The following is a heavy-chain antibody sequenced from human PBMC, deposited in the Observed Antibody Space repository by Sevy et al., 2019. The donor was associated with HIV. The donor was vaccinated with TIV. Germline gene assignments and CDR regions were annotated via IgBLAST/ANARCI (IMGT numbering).Heavy chain of an antibody. CDR1: GFSFDDYA. J-gene: IGHJ5*02. V-gene: IGHV3-7*03. Sequence: GGSLRLSCAASGFSFDDYAMHWVRQAPGKGLEWVANIKQDGSEKYYVDSVKGRFTISRDNAKNSLYLQMNSLRAEDTAVYYCASPGGKGFDPWGQGTLVTVSS. CDR2: IKQDGSEK. D-gene: IGHD3-16*01. CDR3: ASPGGKGFDP.